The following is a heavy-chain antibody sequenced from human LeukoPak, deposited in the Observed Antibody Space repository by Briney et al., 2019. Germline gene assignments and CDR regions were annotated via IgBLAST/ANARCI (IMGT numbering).Heavy chain of an antibody. D-gene: IGHD6-19*01. CDR1: GYTFTSYG. V-gene: IGHV1-18*01. CDR2: ISAYNGNT. J-gene: IGHJ3*02. CDR3: ARLIAVAAPGAFDI. Sequence: GASVKVSCKASGYTFTSYGISWVRQAPGQGLEWVGWISAYNGNTNYAQKLQGRVTMTTDTSTSTAYMELRSLRSDDTAVYYCARLIAVAAPGAFDIWGQGTMVTVSS.